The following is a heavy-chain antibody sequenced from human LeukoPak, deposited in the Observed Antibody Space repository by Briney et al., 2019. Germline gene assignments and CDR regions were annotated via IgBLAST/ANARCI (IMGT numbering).Heavy chain of an antibody. CDR3: ARGGGYNSYLDY. D-gene: IGHD5-24*01. V-gene: IGHV4-59*01. J-gene: IGHJ4*02. Sequence: PSETLSLTCTVSGRSISSYYSSWIRQPPGKGLEWIGYIYYSGSTNYNPSLKSRVTISVDTSKNQFSLKLSSVTAADTAVYYCARGGGYNSYLDYWGQGTLVTVPS. CDR1: GRSISSYY. CDR2: IYYSGST.